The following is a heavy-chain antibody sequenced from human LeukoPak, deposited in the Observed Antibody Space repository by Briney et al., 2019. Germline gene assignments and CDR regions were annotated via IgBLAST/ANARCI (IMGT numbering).Heavy chain of an antibody. CDR3: AREDPYSEGMDV. Sequence: PGGSLRLSCAASGFTFSRYWMHWVRQAPGKGLVWVSRINSDGSSETYADSVKGRFTISRDNAKNTLYVQMNSLRAEDTAVYYCAREDPYSEGMDVWGQGTSVTVSS. CDR2: INSDGSSE. J-gene: IGHJ6*02. D-gene: IGHD3-9*01. V-gene: IGHV3-74*03. CDR1: GFTFSRYW.